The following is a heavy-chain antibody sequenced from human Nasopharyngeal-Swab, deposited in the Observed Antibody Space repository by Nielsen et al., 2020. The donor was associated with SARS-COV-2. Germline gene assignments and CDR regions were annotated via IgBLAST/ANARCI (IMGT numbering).Heavy chain of an antibody. J-gene: IGHJ6*02. CDR1: GCSISSYY. Sequence: SETLSLTCTVSGCSISSYYWSWIRQPPGKGLEWIGYIYYSGSTNYNPSLKSRVTISVDTSKNQFSLMLSSVTAADTAVYYCAREDPPITNFGVITYGGMDVWGQGTTVTVSS. D-gene: IGHD3-3*01. V-gene: IGHV4-59*01. CDR2: IYYSGST. CDR3: AREDPPITNFGVITYGGMDV.